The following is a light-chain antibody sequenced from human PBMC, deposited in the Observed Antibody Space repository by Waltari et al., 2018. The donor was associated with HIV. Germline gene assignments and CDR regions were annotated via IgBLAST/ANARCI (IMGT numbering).Light chain of an antibody. CDR2: RAS. V-gene: IGKV1-5*03. CDR3: QQYDTYLT. J-gene: IGKJ2*01. Sequence: DIQMTQSPSALSASVGGRATIICRASQSVGSRLTWYQQKPGKAPKLQIYRASTLEKGVPSRFTGSGSWTEFTLTISSLQPEDFGTYYCQQYDTYLTFGQGTRLEMK. CDR1: QSVGSR.